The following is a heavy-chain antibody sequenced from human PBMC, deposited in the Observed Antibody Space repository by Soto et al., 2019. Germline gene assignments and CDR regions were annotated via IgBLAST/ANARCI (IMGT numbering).Heavy chain of an antibody. Sequence: GGSLRLSCAASGFTFSSYGMHWVRQAPGKGLDWVAVIWYDGSNKYYADSVKGRFTISRDNSRNTLYLQMNSLRAEDTAVYYCARDLRTRRKTYYYGMDVWGQGTTVTVPS. J-gene: IGHJ6*02. CDR1: GFTFSSYG. V-gene: IGHV3-33*01. CDR2: IWYDGSNK. D-gene: IGHD2-2*01. CDR3: ARDLRTRRKTYYYGMDV.